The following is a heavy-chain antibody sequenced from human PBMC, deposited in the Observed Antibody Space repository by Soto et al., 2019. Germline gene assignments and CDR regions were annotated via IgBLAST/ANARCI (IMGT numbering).Heavy chain of an antibody. Sequence: QLQLQESGPGLVKPSETLSLTCTVSGGSISSSSYYWGWIRQPPGKGLEWIGSIYYSGSTYYNPSLKSRVTISVDTSKNQFSLKLSSVTAADTAVYYCASPRPSSIYYGPDVWGQGTTVTVSS. V-gene: IGHV4-39*01. J-gene: IGHJ6*02. CDR3: ASPRPSSIYYGPDV. CDR1: GGSISSSSYY. CDR2: IYYSGST. D-gene: IGHD3-10*01.